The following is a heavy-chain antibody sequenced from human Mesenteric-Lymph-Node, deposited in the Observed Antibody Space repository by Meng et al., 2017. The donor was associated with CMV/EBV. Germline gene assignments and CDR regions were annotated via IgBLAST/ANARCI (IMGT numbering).Heavy chain of an antibody. V-gene: IGHV3-74*01. CDR2: INSDGSST. Sequence: GESLKISCAASGFTFSSYWMHWVRQAPGKGLVWVSRINSDGSSTSYADSVKGRFTISRDNAKNTLYLQMNSLRAEDTAVYYCARWYCSSTSCSSNWFDPWGQGTLVTVSS. D-gene: IGHD2-2*01. J-gene: IGHJ5*02. CDR1: GFTFSSYW. CDR3: ARWYCSSTSCSSNWFDP.